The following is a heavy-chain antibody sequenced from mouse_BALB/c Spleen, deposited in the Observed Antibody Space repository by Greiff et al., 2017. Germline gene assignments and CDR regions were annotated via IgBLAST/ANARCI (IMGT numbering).Heavy chain of an antibody. CDR3: ARGGYGYSGFAY. CDR2: INSNGGST. D-gene: IGHD1-2*01. V-gene: IGHV5-6-3*01. J-gene: IGHJ3*01. CDR1: GFTFSSYG. Sequence: VQLKESGGGLVQPGGSLKLSCAASGFTFSSYGMSWVRQTPDKRLELVATINSNGGSTYYPDSVKGRFTISRDNAKNTLYLQMSSLKSEDTAMYYCARGGYGYSGFAYWGQGTLVTVSA.